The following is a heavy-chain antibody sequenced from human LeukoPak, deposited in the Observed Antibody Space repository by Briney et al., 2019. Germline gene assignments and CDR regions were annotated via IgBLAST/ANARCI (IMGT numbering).Heavy chain of an antibody. CDR1: GFTFSSYA. J-gene: IGHJ4*02. CDR2: ISGGGGSI. CDR3: AKARFIAVAGGYFDY. D-gene: IGHD6-19*01. Sequence: GGSLRLSCAASGFTFSSYAMSWVRQAPGKGLEWVSAISGGGGSIYYADSVKGRFTISRDNSKNTLYLQMNSLRAEDTAVYYCAKARFIAVAGGYFDYWGQGTLVTVSS. V-gene: IGHV3-23*01.